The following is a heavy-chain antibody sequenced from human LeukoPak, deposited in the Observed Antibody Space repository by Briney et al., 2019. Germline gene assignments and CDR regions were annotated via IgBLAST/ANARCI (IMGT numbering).Heavy chain of an antibody. D-gene: IGHD2-15*01. CDR1: GFTFSSHA. V-gene: IGHV3-23*01. Sequence: GGPLRLSCAASGFTFSSHAMSWVRPAPGKGLEWVWAISSSGGSTYYADSVKGRFTISRDNSKNTLYLQMNSLRAEDTAVYYCAKGYCSGGSCYSGLFDYWGQGTLVTVSS. CDR3: AKGYCSGGSCYSGLFDY. J-gene: IGHJ4*02. CDR2: ISSSGGST.